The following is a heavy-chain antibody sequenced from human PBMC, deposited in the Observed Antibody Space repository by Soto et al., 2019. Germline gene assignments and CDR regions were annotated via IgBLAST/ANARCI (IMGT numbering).Heavy chain of an antibody. J-gene: IGHJ4*02. D-gene: IGHD3-22*01. Sequence: GGSLRLSCAASGLTFSSYWMSWVCQAPGKGLEWVANIKQDGSQKYYVDSVKGRFTISRDNAKNSLYLQMNSLRVEDTAVYYCASAYYYDSSGYSPGGYWGQGTLVTVSS. CDR3: ASAYYYDSSGYSPGGY. V-gene: IGHV3-7*01. CDR1: GLTFSSYW. CDR2: IKQDGSQK.